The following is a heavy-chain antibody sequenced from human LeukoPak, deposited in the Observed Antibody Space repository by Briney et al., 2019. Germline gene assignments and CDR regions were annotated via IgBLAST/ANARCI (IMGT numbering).Heavy chain of an antibody. V-gene: IGHV1-69*06. CDR1: GGTFISYA. D-gene: IGHD6-13*01. J-gene: IGHJ4*02. CDR2: IIPIFGTA. CDR3: ARVGRGIAAAFDY. Sequence: ASVTDSFKASGGTFISYAISWVRQAPGQGLEWMGGIIPIFGTANYAQKFQGRVTITADKSTSTAYMELSSLRSEDTAVYYCARVGRGIAAAFDYWGQGTLVTVSS.